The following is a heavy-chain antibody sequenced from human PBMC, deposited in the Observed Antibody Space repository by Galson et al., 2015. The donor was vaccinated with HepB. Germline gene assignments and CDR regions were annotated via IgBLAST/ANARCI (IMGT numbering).Heavy chain of an antibody. CDR3: ARDWGAIVVVPAATNWFDP. Sequence: SLRLSCAASGFTFSSYAMHWVRQAPGKGLEWVAVISYDGSNKYYADSVKGRFTISRDNSKNTLYLQMNSLRAEDTAVYYCARDWGAIVVVPAATNWFDPWGREPRSPSPQ. V-gene: IGHV3-30-3*01. D-gene: IGHD2-2*01. CDR2: ISYDGSNK. CDR1: GFTFSSYA. J-gene: IGHJ5*02.